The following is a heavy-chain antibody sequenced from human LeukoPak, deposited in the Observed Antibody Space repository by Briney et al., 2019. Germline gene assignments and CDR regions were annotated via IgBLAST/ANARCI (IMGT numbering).Heavy chain of an antibody. CDR3: ARDALGIVVVPAAAYFDY. CDR1: GGSISSSSYY. CDR2: IYYSGST. D-gene: IGHD2-2*01. Sequence: SETLSLTCTVSGGSISSSSYYWGWIRQPPGKGLEWIGSIYYSGSTYYNPSLKSRVTISVDTSKNQFSLKLSSVTAADTAVYYCARDALGIVVVPAAAYFDYWGQGTLGTVSS. J-gene: IGHJ4*02. V-gene: IGHV4-39*07.